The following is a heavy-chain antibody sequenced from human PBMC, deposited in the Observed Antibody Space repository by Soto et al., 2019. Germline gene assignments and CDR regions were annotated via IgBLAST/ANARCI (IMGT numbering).Heavy chain of an antibody. J-gene: IGHJ6*02. CDR1: GGTFSSYA. D-gene: IGHD3-10*01. Sequence: QVQLVQSGAEVKKPGSSVKVSCEASGGTFSSYAFSWVRQAPGQGLEWMGGIIPMYGAADYAQNFQGRVTITADESTNTAHKEMISLRFEDTAAYFRAGRNYGSGTYYRHKQYFYYSGMDVWGQGTTVTV. CDR2: IIPMYGAA. CDR3: AGRNYGSGTYYRHKQYFYYSGMDV. V-gene: IGHV1-69*01.